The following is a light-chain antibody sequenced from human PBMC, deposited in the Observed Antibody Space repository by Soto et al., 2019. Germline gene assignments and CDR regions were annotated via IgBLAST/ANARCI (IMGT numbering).Light chain of an antibody. CDR2: EVS. CDR3: SSYAGSSSLVL. V-gene: IGLV2-8*01. CDR1: SADVGGYNY. J-gene: IGLJ2*01. Sequence: QSALTQSPAASGSPGQSVTISCIGTSADVGGYNYVSWYQQHPGKAPKLMIYEVSKRPSGVPDRFSGSKSGSTASLTVSGLQSEDEADYDCSSYAGSSSLVLFGGGTKVTVL.